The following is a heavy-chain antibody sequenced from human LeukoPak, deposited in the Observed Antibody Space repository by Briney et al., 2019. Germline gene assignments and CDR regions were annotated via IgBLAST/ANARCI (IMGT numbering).Heavy chain of an antibody. J-gene: IGHJ6*03. CDR1: GGSISSDY. V-gene: IGHV4-59*12. Sequence: SETLSLTCTVSGGSISSDYWSWIRQPPGKGLEWIGYIYYSGSTNYNPSLKSRVTISVDTSKNQFSLKLSSVTAADTAVYYCARVATVHYYYYYMDVWGKGTTVTVSS. CDR2: IYYSGST. CDR3: ARVATVHYYYYYMDV. D-gene: IGHD5-12*01.